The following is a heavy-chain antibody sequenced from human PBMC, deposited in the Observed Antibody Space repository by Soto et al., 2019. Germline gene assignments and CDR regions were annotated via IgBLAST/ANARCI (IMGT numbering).Heavy chain of an antibody. D-gene: IGHD3-10*01. Sequence: QVQLVESGGGVVQPGRSLRLSCAASGFTFSSYGMHWVRQAPGKGLEWVAVIWYDGSNKYYADSVKGRFTISRDNSKNTLYLQMNSLRAEDTAVYYCARDRWFGELLLDYYGMDVWGQGTTVTVSS. V-gene: IGHV3-33*01. J-gene: IGHJ6*02. CDR1: GFTFSSYG. CDR3: ARDRWFGELLLDYYGMDV. CDR2: IWYDGSNK.